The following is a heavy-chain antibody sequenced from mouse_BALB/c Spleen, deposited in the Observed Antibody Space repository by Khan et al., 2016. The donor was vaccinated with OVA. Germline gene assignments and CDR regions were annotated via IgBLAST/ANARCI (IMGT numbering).Heavy chain of an antibody. Sequence: EVQLQESGPGLVKPSQSLSLTCTVTGYSITSDYAWNWIRQFPGNKLEWMGYISYSGSTSYNPSLKSRISITRDTSKNQFFLQLNSVTTEDTATXYCARSDYRLWYFDVWGAGTTVTVSS. J-gene: IGHJ1*01. CDR2: ISYSGST. CDR1: GYSITSDYA. V-gene: IGHV3-2*02. CDR3: ARSDYRLWYFDV. D-gene: IGHD2-14*01.